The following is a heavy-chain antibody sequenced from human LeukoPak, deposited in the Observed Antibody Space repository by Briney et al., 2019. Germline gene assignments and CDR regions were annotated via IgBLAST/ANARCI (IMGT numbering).Heavy chain of an antibody. Sequence: GGSLRLSCAASGFTVSSNYMSWVRQAPGKGLEWVSVIYSGGSTYYADSVKGRFTISRDNSKNTLYLQMNSLRAEDTVVYYCARSYRGVTDYWGQGTLVTVSS. J-gene: IGHJ4*02. CDR2: IYSGGST. CDR3: ARSYRGVTDY. D-gene: IGHD2-21*02. CDR1: GFTVSSNY. V-gene: IGHV3-53*01.